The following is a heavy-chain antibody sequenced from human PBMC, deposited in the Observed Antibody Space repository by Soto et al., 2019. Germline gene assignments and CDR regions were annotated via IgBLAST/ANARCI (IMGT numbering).Heavy chain of an antibody. D-gene: IGHD2-15*01. CDR1: GGSMSSYY. V-gene: IGHV4-59*01. J-gene: IGHJ4*02. CDR3: ARADPDASVGY. CDR2: ISYSGST. Sequence: LSLTCTVSGGSMSSYYWTWLRQSPGRGLEWIGYISYSGSTYYNPSLKSRVTISADTSKNQFSLRMNSMIAADTAVYYCARADPDASVGYWGQGTLVTVSS.